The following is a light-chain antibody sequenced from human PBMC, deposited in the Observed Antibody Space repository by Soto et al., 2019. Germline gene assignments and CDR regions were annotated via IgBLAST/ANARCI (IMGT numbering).Light chain of an antibody. CDR3: QEYKNWHPIT. Sequence: EILLAHFPGTLSVSPEERATLSCRASQGFSSSLAWYQHKPGQAPRLLIYGASTRATGIPARFSGSGSGTEFSLTISSLQSEDFAVYYCQEYKNWHPITFGGGTKVDI. J-gene: IGKJ4*01. V-gene: IGKV3-15*01. CDR2: GAS. CDR1: QGFSSS.